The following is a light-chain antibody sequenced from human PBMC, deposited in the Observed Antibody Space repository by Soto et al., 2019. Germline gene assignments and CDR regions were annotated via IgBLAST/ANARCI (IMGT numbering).Light chain of an antibody. CDR1: SSDVGGHNY. Sequence: QSVLTQPASVSGSPGQSITISCTGTSSDVGGHNYVSWYQQHPGKAPKIIIYEVSNRPSGVSNSFSGSKSGNTASLTISGLQAEDEADYYCSSYTSSSTPYVFGTGTKVTVL. J-gene: IGLJ1*01. CDR2: EVS. V-gene: IGLV2-14*01. CDR3: SSYTSSSTPYV.